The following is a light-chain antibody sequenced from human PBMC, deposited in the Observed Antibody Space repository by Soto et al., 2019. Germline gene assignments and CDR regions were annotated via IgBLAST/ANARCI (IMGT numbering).Light chain of an antibody. CDR2: DAS. V-gene: IGKV3-11*01. CDR1: QNVSSY. J-gene: IGKJ5*01. Sequence: DSVLTESPATLSQSKKEIGALACRAMQNVSSYLAWYQQKPGQAPRLLIYDASTTATGIPARFSVSGSGTDFTLTISCLEPEDFAVYYCQQRSNWLITFCHVTR. CDR3: QQRSNWLIT.